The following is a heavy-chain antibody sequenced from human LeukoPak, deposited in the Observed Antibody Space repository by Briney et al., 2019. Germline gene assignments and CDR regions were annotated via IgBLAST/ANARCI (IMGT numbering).Heavy chain of an antibody. Sequence: ASVKVSCKASGYTFTSYGISWVRQAPGQGLECMGWISAYNGNTNYAQKLQGRVTMTTDTSTSTAYMELRSLRSDDTAVYYCARRFGVVTYIPYYYYYMDVWGKGTTVTVSS. J-gene: IGHJ6*03. CDR1: GYTFTSYG. D-gene: IGHD3-3*01. CDR2: ISAYNGNT. CDR3: ARRFGVVTYIPYYYYYMDV. V-gene: IGHV1-18*01.